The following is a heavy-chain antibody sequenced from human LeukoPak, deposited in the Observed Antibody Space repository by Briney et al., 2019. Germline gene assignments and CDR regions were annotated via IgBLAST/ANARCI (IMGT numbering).Heavy chain of an antibody. Sequence: PSETLSLTCTVSGVSFSAYSWNWIRQPPGKGLEWVGYIYYTGSTNYNPSLKSRVTISVDTSKNQFSLKLSSVTAADTAVYYCARGVCSGGSCYSDRGAFDIWGQGTMVTVSS. CDR2: IYYTGST. D-gene: IGHD2-15*01. CDR3: ARGVCSGGSCYSDRGAFDI. V-gene: IGHV4-59*01. J-gene: IGHJ3*02. CDR1: GVSFSAYS.